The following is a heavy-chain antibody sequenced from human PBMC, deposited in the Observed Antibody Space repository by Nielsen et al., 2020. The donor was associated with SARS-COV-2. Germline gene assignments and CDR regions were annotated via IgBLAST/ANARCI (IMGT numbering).Heavy chain of an antibody. CDR2: ISWNSGSI. D-gene: IGHD6-13*01. CDR3: AKGTWYSSSWYYFDY. Sequence: SLKISCAASGFTFDDYAMHWVRQAPGKGLEWVSGISWNSGSIGYADSVKGRFTISRDNSKNTLYLQMNSLRAEDTAVYYCAKGTWYSSSWYYFDYWGQGTLVTVSS. CDR1: GFTFDDYA. V-gene: IGHV3-9*01. J-gene: IGHJ4*02.